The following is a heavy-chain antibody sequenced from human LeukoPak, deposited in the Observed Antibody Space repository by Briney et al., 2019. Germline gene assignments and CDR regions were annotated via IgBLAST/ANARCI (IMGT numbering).Heavy chain of an antibody. CDR1: GFIFSNYD. Sequence: GGSLRLSCAASGFIFSNYDMNWVRQAPGKGLEWVSYIIGSSRTKSYADSVKGRFTISRDNAENSVYLQMNSLRAEDTAVYYCARPTSSGWYSHWGQGTMVTVSS. D-gene: IGHD6-19*01. CDR2: IIGSSRTK. V-gene: IGHV3-48*01. CDR3: ARPTSSGWYSH. J-gene: IGHJ3*01.